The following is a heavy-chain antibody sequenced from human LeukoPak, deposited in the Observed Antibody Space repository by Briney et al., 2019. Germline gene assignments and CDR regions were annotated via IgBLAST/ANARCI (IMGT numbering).Heavy chain of an antibody. CDR3: ARNYAAISESPDY. CDR2: IWYDGSNK. D-gene: IGHD2-2*01. Sequence: LRLSCAASGFTFSNYGMHWVRQAPGKGLEWVAVIWYDGSNKYYADSVKGLFTISRDNSKNTLYLQMNSLRAEDTAAYYCARNYAAISESPDYWGQGTLVTVSS. CDR1: GFTFSNYG. J-gene: IGHJ4*02. V-gene: IGHV3-33*01.